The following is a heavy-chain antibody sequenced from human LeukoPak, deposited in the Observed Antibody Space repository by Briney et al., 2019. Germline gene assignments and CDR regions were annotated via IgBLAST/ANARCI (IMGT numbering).Heavy chain of an antibody. D-gene: IGHD3-22*01. CDR2: IYTSGST. J-gene: IGHJ4*02. V-gene: IGHV4-4*07. CDR1: GGSISSYY. Sequence: PSETLSLTCTVSGGSISSYYWSWIRQPAGKGLEWIGRIYTSGSTNYNPSLKSRVTMSVDTSKNQFSLDLSSVTAADTAVYYCARDLPNSGYYSSQAFDYWGQGTLVTVSS. CDR3: ARDLPNSGYYSSQAFDY.